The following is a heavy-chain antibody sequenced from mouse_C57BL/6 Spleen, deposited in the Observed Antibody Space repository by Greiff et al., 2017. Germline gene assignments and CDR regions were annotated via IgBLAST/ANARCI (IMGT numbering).Heavy chain of an antibody. V-gene: IGHV5-17*01. CDR2: ISSGSSTI. CDR1: GFTFSDYG. D-gene: IGHD1-1*01. CDR3: ARTHYYGSSWDY. J-gene: IGHJ2*01. Sequence: EVMLVESGGGLVKPGGSLKLSCAASGFTFSDYGMHWVRQAPEKGLEWVAYISSGSSTIYYADTVKGRFTISRDNAKNTLFLQMTSLRSEDTAMYYCARTHYYGSSWDYWGQGTTLTVSS.